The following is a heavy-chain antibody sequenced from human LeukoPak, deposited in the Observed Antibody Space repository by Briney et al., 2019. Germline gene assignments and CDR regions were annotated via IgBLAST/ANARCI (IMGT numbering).Heavy chain of an antibody. Sequence: ASVKVSCKSSGYTFTSYGIIWVRQAPGQGLEWMGWISAYNGNTNYAQKLQGRVTMTTDTSTSTAYMELRSLRSDDTAVYYCAREYIVGATIYYFDYWGQGTLVTVSS. J-gene: IGHJ4*02. CDR1: GYTFTSYG. V-gene: IGHV1-18*01. D-gene: IGHD1-26*01. CDR3: AREYIVGATIYYFDY. CDR2: ISAYNGNT.